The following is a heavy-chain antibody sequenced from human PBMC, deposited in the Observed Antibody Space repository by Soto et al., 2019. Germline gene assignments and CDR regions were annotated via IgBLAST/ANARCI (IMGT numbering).Heavy chain of an antibody. CDR1: GGAIGSISSY. V-gene: IGHV4-39*01. CDR2: IYYSGTP. CDR3: ARRTTTVTTDAFDI. D-gene: IGHD4-17*01. Sequence: PSETLSLTCTVSGGAIGSISSYWGWIRQPPGKGLEWIWRIYYSGTPHYNPSLKSRVTISVDTSKNQFSLRLSSVTAADTAVYYCARRTTTVTTDAFDIWGQGTMVT. J-gene: IGHJ3*02.